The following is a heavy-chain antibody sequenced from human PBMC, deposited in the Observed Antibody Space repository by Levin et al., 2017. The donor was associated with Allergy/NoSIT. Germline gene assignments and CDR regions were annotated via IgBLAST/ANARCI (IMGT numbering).Heavy chain of an antibody. J-gene: IGHJ1*01. CDR2: IFSSGGT. CDR1: GDSGSGTFY. Sequence: KPSETLSLTCTVSGDSGSGTFYWTWIRQSPGRGLEWLGYIFSSGGTNYNPSLKSRATISLDSSKNRFFLTLTSVIPADTAVYYCATGGAATPDHWGQGTLVTVSS. CDR3: ATGGAATPDH. V-gene: IGHV4-61*01. D-gene: IGHD1-26*01.